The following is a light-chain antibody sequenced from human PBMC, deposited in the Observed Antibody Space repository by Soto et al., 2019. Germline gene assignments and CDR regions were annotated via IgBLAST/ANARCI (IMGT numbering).Light chain of an antibody. Sequence: IQMTQSPSSLSASVGDRVTITCRASQSISSYLNWYQQKPGKAPKLLIYAASSLQSGVPSRFSGSGSGTDFTLTISSLQPEDFATYYCQRSYSTLLAFGQGTRLEIK. CDR1: QSISSY. V-gene: IGKV1-39*01. CDR3: QRSYSTLLA. J-gene: IGKJ5*01. CDR2: AAS.